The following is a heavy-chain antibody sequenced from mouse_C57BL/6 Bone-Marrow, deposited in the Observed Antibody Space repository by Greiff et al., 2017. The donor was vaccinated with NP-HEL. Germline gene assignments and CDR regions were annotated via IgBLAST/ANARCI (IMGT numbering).Heavy chain of an antibody. CDR1: GFTFSSYA. Sequence: EVKLVESGGGLVKPGGSLKLSCAASGFTFSSYAMSWVRQTPEKRLEWVATISDGGSYTYYPDNVKGRFTISRDNAKNNLYLQMSHLKSEDTAMCYCARIYYGLAGFAYWGRGTLVTVSA. CDR2: ISDGGSYT. J-gene: IGHJ3*01. CDR3: ARIYYGLAGFAY. D-gene: IGHD2-1*01. V-gene: IGHV5-4*03.